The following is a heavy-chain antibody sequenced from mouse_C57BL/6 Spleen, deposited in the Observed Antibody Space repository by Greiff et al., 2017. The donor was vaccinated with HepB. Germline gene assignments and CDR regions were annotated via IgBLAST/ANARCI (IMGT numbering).Heavy chain of an antibody. Sequence: QVQLQQSGAELVRPGSSVKLSCKASGYTFTSYWMHWVKQRPIQGLEWIGNIDPSDSETHYNQKFKDKATLTVDKSSSTAYMQLSSLTSEDSAVYYCARGYYYGSSVYYFDYWGQGTTLTVSS. J-gene: IGHJ2*01. CDR1: GYTFTSYW. CDR3: ARGYYYGSSVYYFDY. D-gene: IGHD1-1*01. V-gene: IGHV1-52*01. CDR2: IDPSDSET.